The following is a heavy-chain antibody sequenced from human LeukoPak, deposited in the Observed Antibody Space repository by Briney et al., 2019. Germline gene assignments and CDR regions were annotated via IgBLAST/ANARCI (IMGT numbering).Heavy chain of an antibody. D-gene: IGHD5-24*01. J-gene: IGHJ4*02. V-gene: IGHV1-46*01. CDR3: ASSRRGAYYFDY. CDR2: INPSGGST. Sequence: ASVKVSCKASGYTFTSYGISWVRQAPGQGLEWMGIINPSGGSTSYAQKFQGRVTMTRDTSTSTVYMELSSLRSEDTAVYYCASSRRGAYYFDYWGQGTLVTVSS. CDR1: GYTFTSYG.